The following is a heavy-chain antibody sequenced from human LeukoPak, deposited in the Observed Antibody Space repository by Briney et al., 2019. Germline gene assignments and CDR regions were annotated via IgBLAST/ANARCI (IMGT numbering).Heavy chain of an antibody. CDR2: IRSKAYGGTT. V-gene: IGHV3-49*04. D-gene: IGHD2-21*01. Sequence: GGSLRLSCTASGLTFGDYAMSWVRQAPGKGLEWVGFIRSKAYGGTTEYAASVKGRFTISRGDSKSIAYLQMNSLKTEDTAVYYCTRHSDAGYFQHWGQGTLVTVSS. CDR3: TRHSDAGYFQH. CDR1: GLTFGDYA. J-gene: IGHJ1*01.